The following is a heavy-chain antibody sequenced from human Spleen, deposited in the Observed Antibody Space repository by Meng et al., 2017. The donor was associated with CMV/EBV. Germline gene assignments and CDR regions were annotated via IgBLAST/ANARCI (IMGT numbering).Heavy chain of an antibody. CDR3: ARESLSGYYEWDY. CDR2: VSWNGGST. J-gene: IGHJ4*02. Sequence: AVYGVTFDEYGMSCVRQVPGKGLEWVYGVSWNGGSTGYADSVKGRFTISRENAKNSLYLQMNSLRAEDTALYYCARESLSGYYEWDYWGQGTLVTVSS. CDR1: GVTFDEYG. D-gene: IGHD3-9*01. V-gene: IGHV3-20*03.